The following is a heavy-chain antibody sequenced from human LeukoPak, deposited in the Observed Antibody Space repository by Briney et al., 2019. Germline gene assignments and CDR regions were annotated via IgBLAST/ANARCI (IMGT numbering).Heavy chain of an antibody. V-gene: IGHV4-34*01. D-gene: IGHD3-3*01. CDR2: INHSGST. CDR3: QSRFLEWLLDY. Sequence: SETLSLTCAVYGGSFSGYYWSWLRQPPGKGLEWIGEINHSGSTNYNPSLKSRVTISVDTSKNRFSLKLSSVTAADTAIYYCQSRFLEWLLDYWGQGTLVTVSS. J-gene: IGHJ4*02. CDR1: GGSFSGYY.